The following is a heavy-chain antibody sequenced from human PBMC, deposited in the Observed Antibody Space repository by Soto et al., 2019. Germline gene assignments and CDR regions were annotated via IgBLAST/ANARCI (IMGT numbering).Heavy chain of an antibody. J-gene: IGHJ4*02. CDR2: TYYRSKWYN. CDR3: GRASLGRLRYFHWLLPQRGFDY. D-gene: IGHD3-9*01. V-gene: IGHV6-1*01. Sequence: SQTLSLTCAISGDSVSSNSAAWNWIRQSPSRGLEWLGRTYYRSKWYNDYAVSVKSRITINPDTSKNQFSLQLNSVTPEDTAVYYCGRASLGRLRYFHWLLPQRGFDYWGQGTLVTVSS. CDR1: GDSVSSNSAA.